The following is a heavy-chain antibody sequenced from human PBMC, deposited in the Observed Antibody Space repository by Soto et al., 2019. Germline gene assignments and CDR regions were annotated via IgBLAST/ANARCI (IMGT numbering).Heavy chain of an antibody. V-gene: IGHV3-73*01. CDR1: GFTFSGSP. Sequence: GGSLRLSCAASGFTFSGSPMHWVRQASGKGLEWVGRIRSKAKGYATEYAAPVKGRSTISRDDSKNTAYLQMSSLKTEDSAVYYCTRPTVAVADFTWGQGTLVTAPQ. J-gene: IGHJ4*02. CDR2: IRSKAKGYAT. CDR3: TRPTVAVADFT. D-gene: IGHD6-19*01.